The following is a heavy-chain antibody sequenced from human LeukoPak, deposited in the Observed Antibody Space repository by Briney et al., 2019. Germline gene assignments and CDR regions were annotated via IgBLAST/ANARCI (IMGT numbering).Heavy chain of an antibody. CDR1: GGTFSSYA. J-gene: IGHJ6*02. CDR2: IIPIFGTA. CDR3: ARPPLPDYYYGMDV. V-gene: IGHV1-69*01. Sequence: GSSVKVSCKASGGTFSSYAISWVRQAPGQGLEWMGGIIPIFGTANYAQKFQGRVTITADESTSTAYMELSSLRSEDTAVYYCARPPLPDYYYGMDVWGQGITVTVSS.